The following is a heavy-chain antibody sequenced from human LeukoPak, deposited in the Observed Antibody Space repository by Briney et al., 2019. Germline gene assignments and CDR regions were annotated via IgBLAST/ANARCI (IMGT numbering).Heavy chain of an antibody. V-gene: IGHV3-23*01. D-gene: IGHD3-10*01. J-gene: IGHJ4*02. CDR2: ISGSGGST. Sequence: PGGSLRLSCAASGFTFSSYAMSWVRQAPGKGLEWVSAISGSGGSTYYADSVKGRSTSSRDNSKTPLYLQMNSLRAEDTAVYYCAKSGSSITMVRGVIIIFDYWGQGTLVTVSS. CDR1: GFTFSSYA. CDR3: AKSGSSITMVRGVIIIFDY.